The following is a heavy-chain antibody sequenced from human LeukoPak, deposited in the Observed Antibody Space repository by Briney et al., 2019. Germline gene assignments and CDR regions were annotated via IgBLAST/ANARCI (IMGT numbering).Heavy chain of an antibody. J-gene: IGHJ3*02. D-gene: IGHD2-21*02. CDR3: AKDRTVPHIVVVTAHHDAFDI. Sequence: SVKVSCKASGGTFSRYAISGLRQAPGQGLEWMGGIIPIFGTANYAQKFQGRVTITADESTSTAYMELSSPRSEDTAVYYCAKDRTVPHIVVVTAHHDAFDIWGQGTMVTVSS. CDR2: IIPIFGTA. CDR1: GGTFSRYA. V-gene: IGHV1-69*13.